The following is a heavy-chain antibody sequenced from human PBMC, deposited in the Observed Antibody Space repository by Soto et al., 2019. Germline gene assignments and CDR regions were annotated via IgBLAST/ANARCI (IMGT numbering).Heavy chain of an antibody. J-gene: IGHJ6*02. CDR3: AAELGFGKLSVV. V-gene: IGHV1-69*05. CDR2: IIPLFGTT. Sequence: SVKVSCKASGDTFKNCVISWVRQAPGQGLEWMGGIIPLFGTTDFAQRFQGRLTITTDESTTTAYMELSRLRSEDTATYYCAAELGFGKLSVVWGQGTTVTSP. CDR1: GDTFKNCV. D-gene: IGHD3-10*01.